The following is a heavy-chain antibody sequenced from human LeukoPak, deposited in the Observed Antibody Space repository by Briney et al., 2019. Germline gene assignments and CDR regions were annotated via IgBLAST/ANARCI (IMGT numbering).Heavy chain of an antibody. CDR2: ISSSSTI. CDR3: ASGGEMATIAFDY. Sequence: GGSLRLSCAASGFTFSSYSMNWVRQAPGKGLEWVSYISSSSTIYYADSVKGRFTISRDNAKNSLYLQMNSLRAEDTAVYYCASGGEMATIAFDYWGQGTLVTVSS. D-gene: IGHD5-24*01. J-gene: IGHJ4*02. V-gene: IGHV3-48*01. CDR1: GFTFSSYS.